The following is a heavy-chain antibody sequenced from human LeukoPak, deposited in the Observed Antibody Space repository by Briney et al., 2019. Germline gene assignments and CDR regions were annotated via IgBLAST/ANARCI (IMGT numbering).Heavy chain of an antibody. Sequence: ASVKVSCKASGYTFTSYGISWVRQAPGQGLEWMGWISDYNGNTNYAQKLQGRVTMTTDTSTSTAYMELRSLRSDDTAVYYCARVSWSSSSLPYYYYGMDVWGQGTTVTVSS. V-gene: IGHV1-18*01. D-gene: IGHD6-6*01. CDR3: ARVSWSSSSLPYYYYGMDV. J-gene: IGHJ6*02. CDR1: GYTFTSYG. CDR2: ISDYNGNT.